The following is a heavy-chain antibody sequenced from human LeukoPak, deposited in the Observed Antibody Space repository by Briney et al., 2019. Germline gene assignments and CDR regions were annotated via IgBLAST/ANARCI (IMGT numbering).Heavy chain of an antibody. J-gene: IGHJ4*02. CDR1: GFTFSSYW. CDR2: INSNGSST. CDR3: AGCIVVAGPPSL. D-gene: IGHD6-13*01. V-gene: IGHV3-74*01. Sequence: GGSLRLSCAASGFTFSSYWMHWVRQAPGKGLVWVSLINSNGSSTSYADSVKGRFTISRDNAKNTLYLQMNSLRAEDTAVQYCAGCIVVAGPPSLRGPGSLVHVSS.